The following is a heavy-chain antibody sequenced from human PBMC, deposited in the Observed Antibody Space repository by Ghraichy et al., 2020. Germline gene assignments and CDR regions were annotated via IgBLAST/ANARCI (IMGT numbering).Heavy chain of an antibody. V-gene: IGHV4-61*01. CDR1: GGSVSSGSYY. CDR2: IYYSGST. J-gene: IGHJ5*02. Sequence: SETLSLTCTVSGGSVSSGSYYWSWIRQPPGKGLEWIGYIYYSGSTNYNPSLKSRVTISVDTSKNQFSLKLSSVTAADTAVYYCASRRGPRGAESGFDPWGQGTLVTVSS. CDR3: ASRRGPRGAESGFDP. D-gene: IGHD3-10*01.